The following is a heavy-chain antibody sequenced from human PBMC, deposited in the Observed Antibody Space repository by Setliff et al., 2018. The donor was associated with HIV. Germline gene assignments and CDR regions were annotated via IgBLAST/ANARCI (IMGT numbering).Heavy chain of an antibody. J-gene: IGHJ4*02. V-gene: IGHV1-3*01. CDR2: INAGNGNT. D-gene: IGHD6-13*01. CDR1: GYTFTSYA. Sequence: GASVKASCKASGYTFTSYAMHWVRQAPGQRLEWMGWINAGNGNTKYSQKFQGGVTITRDTSASTAYMELSSLRSEDTAVYYCASRSLQKYSSSWYYFDYWGQGTLVTVSS. CDR3: ASRSLQKYSSSWYYFDY.